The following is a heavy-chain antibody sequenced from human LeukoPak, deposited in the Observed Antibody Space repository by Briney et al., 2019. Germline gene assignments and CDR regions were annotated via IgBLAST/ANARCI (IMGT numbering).Heavy chain of an antibody. CDR3: ARDLSPVVRASPMGY. J-gene: IGHJ4*02. D-gene: IGHD3-10*01. CDR2: IWFDGSRE. CDR1: GFTFSSYG. Sequence: PGGSLRLSCAASGFTFSSYGMHWVRQAPGKGLEWVAVIWFDGSRENYADSVKGRFTISSDTSKNTLYLQMNSLRAEDTAVYYCARDLSPVVRASPMGYWGQGALVTVSS. V-gene: IGHV3-33*01.